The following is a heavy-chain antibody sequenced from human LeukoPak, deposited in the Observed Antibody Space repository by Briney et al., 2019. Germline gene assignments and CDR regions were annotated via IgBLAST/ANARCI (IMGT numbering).Heavy chain of an antibody. D-gene: IGHD2-15*01. CDR2: IYFSGST. CDR1: GGSISPYY. V-gene: IGHV4-59*01. Sequence: PSEPLSLTCSVSGGSISPYYWSWLRQPPGKGLEWIGYIYFSGSTNYNPSLQSRVTISLDTSKKQFSLKLSSVTAADTAVYYCARVGGPSGPDSWGQGTLVTVSS. CDR3: ARVGGPSGPDS. J-gene: IGHJ4*02.